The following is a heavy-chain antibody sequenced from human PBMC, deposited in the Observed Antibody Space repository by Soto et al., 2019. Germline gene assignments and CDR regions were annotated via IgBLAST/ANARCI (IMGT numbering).Heavy chain of an antibody. J-gene: IGHJ3*02. Sequence: SLRLSCAASGFTFSSYGMHWVRQAPGKGLEWVAVIWYDGSNKYSADSAKGRFTISRDNSKNTLYLQMNSLRAEDTAVYYCARAPGYSYGYPRDAFDIWGQGTMVTVSS. CDR1: GFTFSSYG. CDR3: ARAPGYSYGYPRDAFDI. CDR2: IWYDGSNK. D-gene: IGHD5-18*01. V-gene: IGHV3-33*01.